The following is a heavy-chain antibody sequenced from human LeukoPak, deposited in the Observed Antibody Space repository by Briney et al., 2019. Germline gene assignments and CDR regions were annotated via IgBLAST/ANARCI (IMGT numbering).Heavy chain of an antibody. CDR2: IYTSGST. J-gene: IGHJ5*02. CDR1: GGSISSYY. D-gene: IGHD3-10*01. Sequence: SETLSLTCTVSGGSISSYYWSWIRQPAGKGLEWIGRIYTSGSTNYNPSLKSRVTMSVDTSKNQFSLKLTSVTAADTAVYYCASGSPSQFGPGVTSWGQGTLVTVSS. V-gene: IGHV4-4*07. CDR3: ASGSPSQFGPGVTS.